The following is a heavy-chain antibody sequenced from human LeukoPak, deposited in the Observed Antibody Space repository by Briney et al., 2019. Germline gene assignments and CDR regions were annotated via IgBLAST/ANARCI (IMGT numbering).Heavy chain of an antibody. V-gene: IGHV3-23*01. Sequence: PGGSLRLSCAASGFTFSSHAMSWVRQAPGKGLEWVSAISGSGGDTSYAGSVKGRFTISRDNSKNTLYLQMNSLRADDTAVYYCAKDPMAIGPAFDIWGQGTMVTVSS. CDR2: ISGSGGDT. CDR1: GFTFSSHA. D-gene: IGHD2-8*01. J-gene: IGHJ3*02. CDR3: AKDPMAIGPAFDI.